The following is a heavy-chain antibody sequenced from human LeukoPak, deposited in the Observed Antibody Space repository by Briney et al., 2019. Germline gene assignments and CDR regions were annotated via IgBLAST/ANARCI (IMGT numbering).Heavy chain of an antibody. CDR2: ISYDRSNK. J-gene: IGHJ4*02. V-gene: IGHV3-30*04. Sequence: GGSLRLSCAASGFTFSSYAMHWVRQAPGKGLEWVAVISYDRSNKYYADSVKGRFTISRDNSKNTLYLQMNSLRAEDTAVYYCARDSKGFDYWGQGTLVTVSS. CDR3: ARDSKGFDY. CDR1: GFTFSSYA.